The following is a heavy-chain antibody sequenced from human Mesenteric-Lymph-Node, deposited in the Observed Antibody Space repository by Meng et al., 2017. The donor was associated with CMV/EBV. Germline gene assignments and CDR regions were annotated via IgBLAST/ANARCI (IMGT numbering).Heavy chain of an antibody. CDR2: ISAYNGNT. Sequence: ASAKVSCKASGYTFTSYGISWVRQAPGQGLEWMGWISAYNGNTNYAQKLQGRVTMTTDTSTSTAYMELRSLRSDDTAVYYCARIRRDCSSTSCYRWFDPWGQGTLVTVSS. J-gene: IGHJ5*02. CDR3: ARIRRDCSSTSCYRWFDP. D-gene: IGHD2-2*01. V-gene: IGHV1-18*01. CDR1: GYTFTSYG.